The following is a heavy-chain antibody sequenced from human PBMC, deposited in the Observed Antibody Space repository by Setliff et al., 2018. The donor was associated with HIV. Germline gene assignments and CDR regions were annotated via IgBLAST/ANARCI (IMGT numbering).Heavy chain of an antibody. J-gene: IGHJ4*02. CDR3: AKVDNGHCTSASCRDFDY. CDR2: ITNDAGST. CDR1: GFTFSNYA. Sequence: GGSLRLSCAASGFTFSNYAMTWVRQAAGKGLEWVSSITNDAGSTYHADPGRGRFTISRDNSKNTLYLQMNSLTAEDTAVYYCAKVDNGHCTSASCRDFDYWGQGTLVTVPQ. V-gene: IGHV3-23*01. D-gene: IGHD2-2*03.